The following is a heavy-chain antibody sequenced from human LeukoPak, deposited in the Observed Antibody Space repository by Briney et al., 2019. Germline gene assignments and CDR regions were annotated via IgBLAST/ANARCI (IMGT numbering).Heavy chain of an antibody. V-gene: IGHV3-7*05. CDR1: ELTFSDSW. Sequence: GGSLRLSCAASELTFSDSWISWVRQAPGKRLEWMANIKQDGSEKYYEDSVKGRFTISRDNAKNSLYLQMNSLRAEDTAVYYCARTRRCIEVAPYYFDYWGQGTLVTVSS. CDR3: ARTRRCIEVAPYYFDY. D-gene: IGHD6-19*01. CDR2: IKQDGSEK. J-gene: IGHJ4*02.